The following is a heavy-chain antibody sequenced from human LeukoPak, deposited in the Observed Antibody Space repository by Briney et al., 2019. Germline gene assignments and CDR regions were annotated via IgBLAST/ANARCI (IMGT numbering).Heavy chain of an antibody. CDR2: IEQDGSEK. CDR3: ARDLGVRNLYYYYGMDV. Sequence: GGSLRLPCAASGFTFSTYWMSWVRQAPGKGLEWVANIEQDGSEKYYVDSVKGRFTISRDNAKNSLYLQMNSLRDEDTAVYYCARDLGVRNLYYYYGMDVWGQGTTVTVSS. J-gene: IGHJ6*02. V-gene: IGHV3-7*01. CDR1: GFTFSTYW. D-gene: IGHD3-16*01.